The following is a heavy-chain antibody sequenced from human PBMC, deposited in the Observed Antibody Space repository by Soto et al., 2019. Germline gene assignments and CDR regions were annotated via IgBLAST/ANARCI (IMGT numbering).Heavy chain of an antibody. CDR2: INHSGST. Sequence: SETLSLTCAVYGGSFSGYYWSWIRQPPGKGLEWIGEINHSGSTNYNPSLKSRVTISVDTSKNQFSLKLSSVTAADTAVYYCARVLWFGEMTVGNWFDPWGQGTLVTVSS. V-gene: IGHV4-34*01. J-gene: IGHJ5*02. CDR3: ARVLWFGEMTVGNWFDP. D-gene: IGHD3-10*01. CDR1: GGSFSGYY.